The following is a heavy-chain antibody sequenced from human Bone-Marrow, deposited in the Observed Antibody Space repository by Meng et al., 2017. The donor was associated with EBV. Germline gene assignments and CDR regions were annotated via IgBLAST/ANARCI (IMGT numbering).Heavy chain of an antibody. J-gene: IGHJ4*02. CDR2: INPDGSVI. V-gene: IGHV3-74*01. Sequence: EVQLVESGGTLVQPGGCLRLSCAASGFSFSRYWMHWVRQVPGKGLVWVSRINPDGSVINYADSVKGRFTISRDNAKNTVDLQMNNLRTEDTAVYYCAKDCFGDKDSWGQGTLVTVSS. CDR3: AKDCFGDKDS. D-gene: IGHD2-15*01. CDR1: GFSFSRYW.